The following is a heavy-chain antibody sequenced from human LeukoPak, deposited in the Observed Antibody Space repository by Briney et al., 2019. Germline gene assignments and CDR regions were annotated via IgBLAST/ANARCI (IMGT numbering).Heavy chain of an antibody. Sequence: GGSLRLSCAASGFTFSSYWMHWVRQAPGKGLVCVSRINSDGNRTNYADSVKGRFIISRDNAKNTLHLQMNSLRAEDTALYYCARGTPGYSSSWSDSWGQGTLVTVSS. CDR3: ARGTPGYSSSWSDS. V-gene: IGHV3-74*01. J-gene: IGHJ4*02. CDR1: GFTFSSYW. D-gene: IGHD6-13*01. CDR2: INSDGNRT.